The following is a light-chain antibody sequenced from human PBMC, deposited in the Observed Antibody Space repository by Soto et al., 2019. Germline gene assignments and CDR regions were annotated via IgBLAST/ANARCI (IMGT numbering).Light chain of an antibody. J-gene: IGKJ2*01. CDR2: AAS. Sequence: EIVLTQSPGTLSLSPGERATLSCRASQSISSSYLAWYQQKPGQAPRLLIYAASSRATGIPDRFSGSGSGTDFTLPISSLEPEDFSVDYCHQYGSSSYTFGQGTQVEIK. CDR1: QSISSSY. V-gene: IGKV3-20*01. CDR3: HQYGSSSYT.